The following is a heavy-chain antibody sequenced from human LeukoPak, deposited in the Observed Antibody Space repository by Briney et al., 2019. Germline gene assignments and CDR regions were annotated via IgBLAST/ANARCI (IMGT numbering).Heavy chain of an antibody. CDR1: GFTFSSYA. D-gene: IGHD3-10*01. V-gene: IGHV3-48*04. CDR3: ARADMVRGVIHFDY. J-gene: IGHJ4*02. CDR2: ISSSSSTI. Sequence: GGSLRLSCAASGFTFSSYAMNWVRQAPGKGLEWVSYISSSSSTIYYADSVKGRFTISRDNAKNSLYLQMNSLRAEDTAVYYCARADMVRGVIHFDYWGQGTLVTVSS.